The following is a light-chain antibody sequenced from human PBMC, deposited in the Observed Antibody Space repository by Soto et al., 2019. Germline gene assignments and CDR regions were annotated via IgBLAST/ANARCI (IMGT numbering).Light chain of an antibody. J-gene: IGKJ1*01. CDR1: HSVDSTQ. V-gene: IGKV3-20*01. CDR2: GAS. CDR3: QHYGDSRT. Sequence: EIVFTQAPGTLSLTPGERATPSCTTSHSVDSTQLAWYQQKPGQAPRLLIYGASGRATGIPDRFGGSGSGTVFTLTISRLEHEYFAVYYCQHYGDSRTLGQGTKVDI.